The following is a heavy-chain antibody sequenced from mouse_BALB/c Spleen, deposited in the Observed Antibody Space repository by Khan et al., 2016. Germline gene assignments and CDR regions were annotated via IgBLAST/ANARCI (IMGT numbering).Heavy chain of an antibody. CDR3: ARSGGNFDY. V-gene: IGHV9-3*02. D-gene: IGHD3-1*01. CDR2: INTNTGEP. Sequence: QIQLVQSGPELKKPGETVKISCKASGYTFTNYGMNWVKQAPGKGLKWMGWINTNTGEPTYAEEFKGRFAFSLETSASTAYLQINNLKNEDTVTYFCARSGGNFDYWGQGTTLTVSS. CDR1: GYTFTNYG. J-gene: IGHJ2*01.